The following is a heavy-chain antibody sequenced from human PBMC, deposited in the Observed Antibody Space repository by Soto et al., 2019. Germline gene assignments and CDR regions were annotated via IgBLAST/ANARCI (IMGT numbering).Heavy chain of an antibody. D-gene: IGHD6-6*01. V-gene: IGHV1-18*01. CDR1: GYIFTTYG. CDR3: ARGRDGDY. CDR2: ISAHNGNT. Sequence: QVHLVQSGAEVKKPGASVKVSCKGSGYIFTTYGITWVRQAPGQGLEWMGWISAHNGNTKYAQKLQGRVTVTRDTSTSTAYMELRNLRSDDTAVYYCARGRDGDYWGQGALVTVSS. J-gene: IGHJ4*02.